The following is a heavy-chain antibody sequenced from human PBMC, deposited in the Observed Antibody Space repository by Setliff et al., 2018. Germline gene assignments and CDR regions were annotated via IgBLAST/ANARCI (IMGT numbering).Heavy chain of an antibody. CDR1: GYNFITLG. V-gene: IGHV1-18*01. J-gene: IGHJ4*02. D-gene: IGHD5-12*01. CDR2: ISPYNEKT. CDR3: VRGPGPSVVVAMPFDR. Sequence: ASVKVSCKTSGYNFITLGINWVRQAPGQGLEWMGWISPYNEKTNYAEKFQGRVTMTTDTSTTTVYMEVASLRSDDTAVYYCVRGPGPSVVVAMPFDRWGQGTLVTVSS.